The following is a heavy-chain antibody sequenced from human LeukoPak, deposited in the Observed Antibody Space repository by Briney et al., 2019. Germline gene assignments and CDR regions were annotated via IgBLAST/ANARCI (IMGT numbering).Heavy chain of an antibody. Sequence: SETLSLTCTVSGGSISSYYWSWIRQPPGKGLEWIGYIYYSGSTNYNPSLKSRVTISVDTSKNQFSLKLSSVTAADTAVYYCAKYGYGGNGGYADWGQGTLVTVSS. CDR3: AKYGYGGNGGYAD. D-gene: IGHD4-23*01. J-gene: IGHJ4*02. CDR2: IYYSGST. V-gene: IGHV4-59*08. CDR1: GGSISSYY.